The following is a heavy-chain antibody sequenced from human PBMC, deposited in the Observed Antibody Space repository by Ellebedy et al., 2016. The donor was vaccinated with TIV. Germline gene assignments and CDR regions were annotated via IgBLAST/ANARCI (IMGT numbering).Heavy chain of an antibody. V-gene: IGHV3-23*01. CDR3: AQRGADY. CDR2: ISNTGTRT. CDR1: GFTFNSYA. J-gene: IGHJ4*02. D-gene: IGHD3-16*01. Sequence: GESLKIYCAASGFTFNSYAMSWVRQAPGKGLEWVSSISNTGTRTYYADSVEGRFIISRDNSKRTLYLQMNSLRAEDTAVYYCAQRGADYWGQGTPVTVSS.